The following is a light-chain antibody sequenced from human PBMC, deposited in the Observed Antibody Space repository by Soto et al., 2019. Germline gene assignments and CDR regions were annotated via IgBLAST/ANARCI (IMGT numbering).Light chain of an antibody. J-gene: IGKJ1*01. V-gene: IGKV3-20*01. CDR2: GAS. Sequence: EIVLTQSPGTLSLSPGDRVTLSCRASQSVSSTYLAWNQQTPGQAPRLLIYGASRRATGIPDRFSGSGSGTDFTLTISRLEPEDFAVYYCQQYDTSPWTFGQGTKVEIK. CDR1: QSVSSTY. CDR3: QQYDTSPWT.